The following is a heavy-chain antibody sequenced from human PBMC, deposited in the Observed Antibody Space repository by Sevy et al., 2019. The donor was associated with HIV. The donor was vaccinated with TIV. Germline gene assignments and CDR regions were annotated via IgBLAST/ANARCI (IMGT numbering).Heavy chain of an antibody. CDR1: AFILSNSA. CDR3: ARSLIAVAGSYGMDI. Sequence: GGSLRLSCAASAFILSNSAMHWVRQAPGKGLEWVALISSDGGSDYYADSVKGRFTISRDNSKNTLYLQMNCLRPEDTAVYYCARSLIAVAGSYGMDIWGQGATVTVSS. J-gene: IGHJ6*02. D-gene: IGHD6-19*01. V-gene: IGHV3-30*04. CDR2: ISSDGGSD.